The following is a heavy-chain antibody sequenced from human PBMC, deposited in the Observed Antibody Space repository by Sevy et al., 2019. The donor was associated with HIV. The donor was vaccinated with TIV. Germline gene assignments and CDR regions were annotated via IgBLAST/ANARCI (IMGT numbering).Heavy chain of an antibody. CDR3: TRGLATADTPEYYFDY. D-gene: IGHD5-12*01. CDR1: GFTFDDYA. V-gene: IGHV3-49*03. J-gene: IGHJ4*02. CDR2: ITRNSYEAYGGTT. Sequence: GGSLRLSCTTSGFTFDDYAMSWFRQAPGKGLEWVAFITRNSYEAYGGTTDYAASVKGRFIISRDDSKSIAYLQMNSLKTEDTAVYNCTRGLATADTPEYYFDYWGQGILVTVSS.